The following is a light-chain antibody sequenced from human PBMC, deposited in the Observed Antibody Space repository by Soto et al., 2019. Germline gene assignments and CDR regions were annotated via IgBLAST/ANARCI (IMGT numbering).Light chain of an antibody. Sequence: DIQMTQSPSSLSASVGDRVTITCRASESIANYLAWYQQKPGKVPERLVYAASILHSGVPSRFSGSQSGTDFTLTISGLQPEDVGTYYCQKYNTAPFTFGPGTKVEIK. V-gene: IGKV1-27*01. CDR1: ESIANY. CDR3: QKYNTAPFT. CDR2: AAS. J-gene: IGKJ3*01.